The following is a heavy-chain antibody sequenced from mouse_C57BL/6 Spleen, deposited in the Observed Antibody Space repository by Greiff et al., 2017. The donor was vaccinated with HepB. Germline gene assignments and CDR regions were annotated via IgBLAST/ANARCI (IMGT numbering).Heavy chain of an antibody. CDR3: ARPDYGSSYGAMDY. D-gene: IGHD1-1*01. J-gene: IGHJ4*01. CDR1: GFNIKNTY. Sequence: VQLKESVAELVRPGASVKLSCTASGFNIKNTYMHWVKQRPEQGLEWIGRIGPANGNTKYAPKFQGKATITADTSSNTAYLQLSSLTSEDTAIYYCARPDYGSSYGAMDYWGQGTSVTVSS. CDR2: IGPANGNT. V-gene: IGHV14-3*01.